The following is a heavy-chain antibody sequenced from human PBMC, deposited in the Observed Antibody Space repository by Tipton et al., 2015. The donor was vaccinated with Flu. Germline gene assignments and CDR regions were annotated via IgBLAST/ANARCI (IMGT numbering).Heavy chain of an antibody. CDR1: GDSMRSDYF. Sequence: TLSLTCTVSGDSMRSDYFWAWIRQAPGKGLEWIGNIHYSGSPHYNPSLKSRVTITVDTSKNQFSLRLSSMTAADTAVYYRARRDYSNYVSEPKNWFDPWGQGTLVTVSS. J-gene: IGHJ5*02. D-gene: IGHD4-11*01. CDR2: IHYSGSP. CDR3: ARRDYSNYVSEPKNWFDP. V-gene: IGHV4-38-2*02.